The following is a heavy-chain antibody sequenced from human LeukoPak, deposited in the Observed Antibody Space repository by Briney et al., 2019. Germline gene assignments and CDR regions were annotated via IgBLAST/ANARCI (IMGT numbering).Heavy chain of an antibody. Sequence: GGSLRLSCAASGFTFTNYAMNWVRQAPGKGLEWVSTLSPSGADTYYADSVKGRFTISRDISKNTLYLQRNSLRAEDTAVYYCAKDRTAGYDGLVDYWGQGTLVTVSS. CDR3: AKDRTAGYDGLVDY. CDR2: LSPSGADT. J-gene: IGHJ4*02. CDR1: GFTFTNYA. D-gene: IGHD5-12*01. V-gene: IGHV3-23*01.